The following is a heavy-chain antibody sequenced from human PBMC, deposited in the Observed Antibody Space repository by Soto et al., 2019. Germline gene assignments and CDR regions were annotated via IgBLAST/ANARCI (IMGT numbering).Heavy chain of an antibody. J-gene: IGHJ4*02. CDR1: GYTFTDYA. CDR3: ARDAGYTFGSLNY. CDR2: MNAGVGNT. Sequence: HVELVQSGADVKKPGASVTISCKASGYTFTDYALHWVRQAPGQRLEWMGWMNAGVGNTLYSQKFRGWITITRDTSGSTAYMELDSLKSEDTAIYYCARDAGYTFGSLNYWGPGTLVTVSS. V-gene: IGHV1-3*01. D-gene: IGHD5-18*01.